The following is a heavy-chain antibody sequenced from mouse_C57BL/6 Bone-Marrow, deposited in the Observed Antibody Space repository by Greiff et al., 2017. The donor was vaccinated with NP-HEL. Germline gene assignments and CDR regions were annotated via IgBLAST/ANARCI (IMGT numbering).Heavy chain of an antibody. CDR3: TRYHYYGSYLYFDV. Sequence: VKLQESGAELVRPGASVTLSCKASGYTFTDYEMHWVKQTPVHGLEWIGAIDPETGGTAYNQKFKGMAILTADKSSSTAYMEIRRLTSEDPAVYYCTRYHYYGSYLYFDVWGTGTTVTVSS. V-gene: IGHV1-15*01. CDR1: GYTFTDYE. CDR2: IDPETGGT. J-gene: IGHJ1*03. D-gene: IGHD1-1*01.